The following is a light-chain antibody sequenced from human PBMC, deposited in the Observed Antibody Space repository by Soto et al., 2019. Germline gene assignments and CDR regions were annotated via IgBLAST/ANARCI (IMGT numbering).Light chain of an antibody. J-gene: IGLJ3*02. Sequence: QSALTQPASVSGSPGQSITISCTGTSSDVGSYNLVSWYQQHPGEAPKLMISEVTKRPSGVSNRFSGSKSGNTASLTISGLQAEDEADYYCCPYAGSSTLVFGGGTKVTVL. CDR2: EVT. CDR1: SSDVGSYNL. CDR3: CPYAGSSTLV. V-gene: IGLV2-23*02.